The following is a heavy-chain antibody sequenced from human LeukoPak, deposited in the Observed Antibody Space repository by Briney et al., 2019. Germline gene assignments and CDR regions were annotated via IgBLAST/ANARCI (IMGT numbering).Heavy chain of an antibody. CDR2: ISNRGTTY. Sequence: PGGSRRFSFAASGLTFSDYSMSWIGQAPGKGWGGVSYISNRGTTYYYADSVKGRFTVSRDNAKNSLYLHMNSLRAEDTAVYYCGRAKEDYSGYGTYEQYYYFYTDVWGKGTTVTVSS. D-gene: IGHD5-12*01. J-gene: IGHJ6*03. V-gene: IGHV3-11*01. CDR3: GRAKEDYSGYGTYEQYYYFYTDV. CDR1: GLTFSDYS.